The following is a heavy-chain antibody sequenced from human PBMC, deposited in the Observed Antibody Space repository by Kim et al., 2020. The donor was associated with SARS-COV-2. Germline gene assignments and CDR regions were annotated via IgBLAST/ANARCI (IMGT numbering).Heavy chain of an antibody. Sequence: KGRFTISRDNAQNSLYLQMNSLRDEDTAVYYCARGLDSRNYRRLGYAFDIWGQGTLVTVSS. CDR3: ARGLDSRNYRRLGYAFDI. V-gene: IGHV3-48*02. J-gene: IGHJ3*02. D-gene: IGHD3-22*01.